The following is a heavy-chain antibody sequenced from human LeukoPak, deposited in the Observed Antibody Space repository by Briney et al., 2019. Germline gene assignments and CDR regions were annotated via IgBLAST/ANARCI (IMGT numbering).Heavy chain of an antibody. Sequence: GGSLRLSCAASEFTFTSYELNCVRQAPGKGLEWVSYISSSGNTISYADSVKGRFTISRDNAKNSLYLQVISLRAEDTAVYYCARGPSIAARYDAFDIWGQGTMVTVSS. D-gene: IGHD6-6*01. CDR3: ARGPSIAARYDAFDI. CDR2: ISSSGNTI. J-gene: IGHJ3*02. CDR1: EFTFTSYE. V-gene: IGHV3-48*03.